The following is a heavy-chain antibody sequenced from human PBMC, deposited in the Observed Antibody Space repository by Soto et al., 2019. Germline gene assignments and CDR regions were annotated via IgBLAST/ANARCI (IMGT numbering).Heavy chain of an antibody. D-gene: IGHD1-1*01. V-gene: IGHV1-2*02. J-gene: IGHJ4*02. CDR2: IGPESGAT. CDR3: GRGRSGKIGVFE. Sequence: ASVKVSCTASGYTFTGHYIHWVRQAPEQGPEWMGEIGPESGATRYAQKFQGRVTMTRDMSITTVYMELNNLSPDDTAVYYCGRGRSGKIGVFEWGKGTPVTVFS. CDR1: GYTFTGHY.